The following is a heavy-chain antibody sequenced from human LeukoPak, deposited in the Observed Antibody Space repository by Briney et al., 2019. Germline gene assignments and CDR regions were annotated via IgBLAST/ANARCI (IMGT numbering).Heavy chain of an antibody. J-gene: IGHJ6*03. CDR2: INSNSSYT. V-gene: IGHV3-21*01. CDR3: ARDSYYDFWSGVYYSHTDV. D-gene: IGHD3-3*01. CDR1: GFTFSNYK. Sequence: GGSLRLSCAASGFTFSNYKMNWVRQAPGKGLEWVSSINSNSSYTNYADSVKGRFTISRGNAKNSLYLQMNSLRVEDTAVYYCARDSYYDFWSGVYYSHTDVWGKGTMVTVSS.